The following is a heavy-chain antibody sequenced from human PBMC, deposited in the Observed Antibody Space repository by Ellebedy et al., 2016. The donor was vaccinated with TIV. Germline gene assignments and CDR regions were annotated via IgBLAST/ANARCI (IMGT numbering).Heavy chain of an antibody. Sequence: ASVKVSCKTSGYSFSDYGIVWVRQAPGQGLEWMGWVSPYTGNTNSAQKVQGRVIMPTDTSTNTAYMELRSLPHDDTAVYYCARAGGYCSHTSCFGAGWLDPWGQGTLVIVSS. CDR1: GYSFSDYG. CDR3: ARAGGYCSHTSCFGAGWLDP. D-gene: IGHD2-15*01. J-gene: IGHJ5*02. V-gene: IGHV1-18*04. CDR2: VSPYTGNT.